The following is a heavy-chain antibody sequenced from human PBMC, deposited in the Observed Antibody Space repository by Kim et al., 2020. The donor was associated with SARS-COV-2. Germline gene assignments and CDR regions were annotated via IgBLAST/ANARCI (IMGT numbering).Heavy chain of an antibody. Sequence: SVKVSCKPSGGTFSNYAISWVRQAPGQGLEWMGGIIPNFGTANYAQKFQGRVTITADESTTTAYMELSSLRSDDTAVYYCARDGIVGLAATSEKYHYYGVGLWGQGPTVTVSS. CDR1: GGTFSNYA. D-gene: IGHD2-15*01. J-gene: IGHJ6*02. CDR3: ARDGIVGLAATSEKYHYYGVGL. V-gene: IGHV1-69*13. CDR2: IIPNFGTA.